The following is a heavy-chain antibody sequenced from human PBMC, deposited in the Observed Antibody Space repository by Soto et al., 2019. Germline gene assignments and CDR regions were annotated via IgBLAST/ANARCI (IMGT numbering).Heavy chain of an antibody. V-gene: IGHV3-30-3*01. CDR3: ARDQTGITTTGGGRIDH. CDR2: VSFDGSNK. D-gene: IGHD1-20*01. J-gene: IGHJ4*02. Sequence: QVQLVESGGGVVQPGRSLRLSCAASGFTFSTHAMHWVRQAPGKGLECVAIVSFDGSNKDYADSVKGRVTISRDNSKNTLYLQMSGLTPEDTAVYYCARDQTGITTTGGGRIDHWGQGTLVTVSS. CDR1: GFTFSTHA.